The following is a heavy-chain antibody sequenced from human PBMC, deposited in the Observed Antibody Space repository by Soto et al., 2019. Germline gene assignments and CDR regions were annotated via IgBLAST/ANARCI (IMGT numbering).Heavy chain of an antibody. CDR1: GYTFTSYG. CDR3: ARDVFTMIVDHDVFDI. Sequence: ASVKVSCXASGYTFTSYGISWVRQAPGQGLEWMGWISAYNGNTNYAQKLQGRVTMTTDTSTSTAYMELRSLRSDDTAVYYCARDVFTMIVDHDVFDIWGQGTMVTVSS. D-gene: IGHD3-22*01. J-gene: IGHJ3*02. V-gene: IGHV1-18*01. CDR2: ISAYNGNT.